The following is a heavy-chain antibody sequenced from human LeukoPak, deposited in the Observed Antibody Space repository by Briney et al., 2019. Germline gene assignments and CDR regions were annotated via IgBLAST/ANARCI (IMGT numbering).Heavy chain of an antibody. D-gene: IGHD6-13*01. CDR2: IHPSGST. J-gene: IGHJ3*02. Sequence: SETLSLTCTVSGDSISSYYWSWIRQPAGKGLEWIGRIHPSGSTNYNPSLKSRVTLSVDTSKNQFSLKLSSVTAADTAVYYCARDWYQDAFDIWGQGTMVTVSS. V-gene: IGHV4-4*07. CDR1: GDSISSYY. CDR3: ARDWYQDAFDI.